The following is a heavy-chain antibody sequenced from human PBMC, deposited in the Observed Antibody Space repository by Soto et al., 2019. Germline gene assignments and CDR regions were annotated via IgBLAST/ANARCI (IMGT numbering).Heavy chain of an antibody. D-gene: IGHD2-2*01. CDR2: IKSKTDGGST. CDR1: GFSFTDAW. V-gene: IGHV3-15*01. J-gene: IGHJ6*03. CDR3: TNLSSSWDV. Sequence: PGWSVRLSCAASGFSFTDAWMSWVRQAPGKGLEWVGRIKSKTDGGSTDYAAPVKGRFTISRDDSKTTLYLQMNSLKTEDTAVYYCTNLSSSWDVWSKGT.